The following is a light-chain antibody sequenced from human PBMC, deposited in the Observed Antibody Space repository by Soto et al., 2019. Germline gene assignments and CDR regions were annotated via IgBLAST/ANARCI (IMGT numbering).Light chain of an antibody. Sequence: EIVMTPSPATLSVSPGERATLSCRASQSITRNLAWYQQSPGQAPRLLIYGASTRATGIPARFSGSGSGTEFTLTINCLQSEDFAVYYCQLYNNWPMWTFGQGTKVDIK. V-gene: IGKV3-15*01. CDR1: QSITRN. CDR3: QLYNNWPMWT. J-gene: IGKJ1*01. CDR2: GAS.